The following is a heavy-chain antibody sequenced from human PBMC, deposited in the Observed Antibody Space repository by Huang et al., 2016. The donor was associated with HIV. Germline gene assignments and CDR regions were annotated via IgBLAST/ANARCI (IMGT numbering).Heavy chain of an antibody. CDR2: IYPGDADT. D-gene: IGHD3-16*01. Sequence: EVQLMQSGTEVKKPGESMKISCKGSENSFTGYWIAWVRQRPGKALGWMGIIYPGDADTRYSPSFQGQVTISADRAISTVFLQWRSLKAADTAIYYCARHVRGSPSHDWGQGTLVTVSS. J-gene: IGHJ4*02. V-gene: IGHV5-51*01. CDR1: ENSFTGYW. CDR3: ARHVRGSPSHD.